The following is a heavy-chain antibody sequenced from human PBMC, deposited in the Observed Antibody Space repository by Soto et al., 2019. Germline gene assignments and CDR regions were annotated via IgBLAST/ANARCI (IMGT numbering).Heavy chain of an antibody. J-gene: IGHJ6*02. D-gene: IGHD1-20*01. CDR3: ARLPSVTGTSGYGMDV. CDR2: IIPIFGTA. CDR1: GGTFSSYA. V-gene: IGHV1-69*01. Sequence: WXSVKVSCRASGGTFSSYAISWVREAPGQGLEWMGGIIPIFGTANYAQKFQGRVTITADESTSTAYMELSSLRSEDTAVYYCARLPSVTGTSGYGMDVWGQGTTVTVSS.